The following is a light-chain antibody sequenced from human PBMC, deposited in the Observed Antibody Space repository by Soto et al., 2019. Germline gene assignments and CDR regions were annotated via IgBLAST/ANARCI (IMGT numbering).Light chain of an antibody. CDR3: QSYDSSLNAWV. V-gene: IGLV1-40*01. J-gene: IGLJ3*02. CDR1: SSSIGAGYD. CDR2: GSS. Sequence: QSVLTQPPSVSGAPGQRVTISCAGSSSSIGAGYDVHWYQQVPGTAPRLLIFGSSSRPSGVPDRFSRSKSGTSASLAITGLQAEDEADYYCQSYDSSLNAWVFGGGTKLTVL.